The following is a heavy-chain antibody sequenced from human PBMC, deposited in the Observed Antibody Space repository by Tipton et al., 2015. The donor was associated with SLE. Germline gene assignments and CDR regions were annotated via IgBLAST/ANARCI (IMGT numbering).Heavy chain of an antibody. D-gene: IGHD1-1*01. V-gene: IGHV4-31*03. CDR3: ARGAVQLWHFDF. J-gene: IGHJ4*02. CDR1: GGSINVGFYY. CDR2: VYYSGNT. Sequence: TLSLTCTVSGGSINVGFYYWGWIRQHPGKGLEWIGNVYYSGNTNYNPSLRSRVTISVDTSKNQFSLNLTSVTATDTAVYYCARGAVQLWHFDFWGQGTPVTVSS.